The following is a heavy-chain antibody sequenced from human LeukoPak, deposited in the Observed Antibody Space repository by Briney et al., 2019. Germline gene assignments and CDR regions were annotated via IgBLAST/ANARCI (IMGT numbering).Heavy chain of an antibody. J-gene: IGHJ6*03. CDR3: ARVYSSSWYAGYYYYMDV. Sequence: ASVKVSCKASGYTFTSYGISWVRQAPGQGLEWMGWISIYNGNTNYAQKFQGRVTITADESTSTAYMELSSLRSEDTAVYYCARVYSSSWYAGYYYYMDVWGKGTTVTVSS. V-gene: IGHV1-18*04. CDR2: ISIYNGNT. D-gene: IGHD6-13*01. CDR1: GYTFTSYG.